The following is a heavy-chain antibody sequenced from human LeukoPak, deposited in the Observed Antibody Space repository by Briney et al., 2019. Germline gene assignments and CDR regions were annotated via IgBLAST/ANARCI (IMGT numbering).Heavy chain of an antibody. CDR3: TKDRPYSGSRNFDY. CDR1: GFNFKNAW. Sequence: GGSLRLSCAPSGFNFKNAWMNWVRKAPGKGPERVGRIKSKASGGTIDYAAPVKGRFTISRDDSNNVLYLQMNSLKTEDTGVYYCTKDRPYSGSRNFDYWGQGTLVTVSS. V-gene: IGHV3-15*01. CDR2: IKSKASGGTI. D-gene: IGHD1-26*01. J-gene: IGHJ4*02.